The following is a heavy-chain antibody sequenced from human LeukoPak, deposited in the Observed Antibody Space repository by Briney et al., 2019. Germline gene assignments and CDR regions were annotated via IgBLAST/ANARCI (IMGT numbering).Heavy chain of an antibody. Sequence: SVKVSCKASGFTFTSSAMQWVRQARGHRLEWIGWIVVGSGNTNYAQKFQERVTITRDMSASTAYMELSSLRSEDTAVYYCAADRATNGEHWFDPWGQGTLVTVSS. CDR2: IVVGSGNT. V-gene: IGHV1-58*02. CDR1: GFTFTSSA. D-gene: IGHD3-10*01. CDR3: AADRATNGEHWFDP. J-gene: IGHJ5*02.